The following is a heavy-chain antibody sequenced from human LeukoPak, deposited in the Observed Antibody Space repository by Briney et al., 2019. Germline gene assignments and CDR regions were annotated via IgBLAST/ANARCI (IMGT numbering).Heavy chain of an antibody. CDR1: GYTFTSYG. Sequence: ASVKVSCKASGYTFTSYGTSWVRQAPGQGLEWMGWISAYNGNTNYAQKLQGRATMTTDTSTSTAYMELRSLRSDDTAVYYCARDRPILGTGYYYYGMDVWGQGTTVTVSS. J-gene: IGHJ6*02. V-gene: IGHV1-18*01. CDR3: ARDRPILGTGYYYYGMDV. D-gene: IGHD3-16*01. CDR2: ISAYNGNT.